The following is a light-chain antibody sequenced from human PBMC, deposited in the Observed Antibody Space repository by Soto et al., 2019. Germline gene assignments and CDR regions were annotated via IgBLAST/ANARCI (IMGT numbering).Light chain of an antibody. CDR3: QQANSFPLT. V-gene: IGKV1-12*01. Sequence: DIQMTQLPSSLSASVGDRVTITCRASQGISRWLDWYHQKPGKAPNLLIYSASTLHSGVPSRFSGSGSGTDFTLTISSLQPEDFGTYYCQQANSFPLTFGPGTKVDMK. CDR2: SAS. J-gene: IGKJ3*01. CDR1: QGISRW.